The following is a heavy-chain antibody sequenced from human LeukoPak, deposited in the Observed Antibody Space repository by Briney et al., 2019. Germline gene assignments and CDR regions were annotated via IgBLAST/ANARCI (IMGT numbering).Heavy chain of an antibody. V-gene: IGHV4-59*12. CDR2: IYYSGST. D-gene: IGHD4-11*01. CDR3: ARGDYSDYEGPFDI. Sequence: SETLSLTCTVSGGSISSYYWSWIRQPPGKGLEWIGYIYYSGSTNYNPSLKSRVTISVDKSKNQFSLKLSSVTAADTAGYSCARGDYSDYEGPFDIWGQGTMVTVSS. J-gene: IGHJ3*02. CDR1: GGSISSYY.